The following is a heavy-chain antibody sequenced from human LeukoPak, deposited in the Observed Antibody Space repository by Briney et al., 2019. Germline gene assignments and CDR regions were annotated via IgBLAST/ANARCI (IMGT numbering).Heavy chain of an antibody. V-gene: IGHV1-69*06. CDR2: IIPIFGTA. D-gene: IGHD5-18*01. CDR1: GGIFSSYA. CDR3: AKQGAARQDYYMDV. Sequence: PKASVKVSCKASGGIFSSYAINWVRQAPGQGLEWMGRIIPIFGTANYAQRFQDRVTITADIVSSTAYMELTSLISGDTAVYFCAKQGAARQDYYMDVWGNGTTVTVSS. J-gene: IGHJ6*03.